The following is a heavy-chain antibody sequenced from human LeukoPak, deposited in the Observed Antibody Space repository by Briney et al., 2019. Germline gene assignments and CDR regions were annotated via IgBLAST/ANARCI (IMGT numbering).Heavy chain of an antibody. D-gene: IGHD6-6*01. V-gene: IGHV4-61*01. Sequence: SETLSLTCTVTGGSVSSDNYYWSWIRQPPGKGLEWIGYISYTGSTNYNASLKSRVTISLDTSKNQFSLKLSSVTAADTAVYYCARGVKIEYSSSSRNWYFDLWGRGTLVTVSS. CDR3: ARGVKIEYSSSSRNWYFDL. J-gene: IGHJ2*01. CDR1: GGSVSSDNYY. CDR2: ISYTGST.